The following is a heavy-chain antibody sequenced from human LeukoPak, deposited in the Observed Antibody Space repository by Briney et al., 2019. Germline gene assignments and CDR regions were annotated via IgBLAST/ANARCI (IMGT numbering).Heavy chain of an antibody. D-gene: IGHD2-15*01. CDR2: ISSSGSTT. J-gene: IGHJ5*02. Sequence: PGGSLRLSCAASGFTFSDYYMSWIRQAPGKGLEWVSYISSSGSTTYYADSVRGRFTISRDNAKKSLYLQMNSLRAEDTAVYSCARGADGVSSNSRGWFDPWGQGTLVTVSS. V-gene: IGHV3-11*04. CDR1: GFTFSDYY. CDR3: ARGADGVSSNSRGWFDP.